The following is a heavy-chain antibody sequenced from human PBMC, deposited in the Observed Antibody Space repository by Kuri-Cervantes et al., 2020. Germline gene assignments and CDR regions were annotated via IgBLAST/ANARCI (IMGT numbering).Heavy chain of an antibody. CDR2: INAGNGNT. V-gene: IGHV1-3*01. Sequence: ASVKVSCKASGYTFTGYYMHWVRQAPGQGLEWMGWINAGNGNTKYSQKFQGRVTITRDTSASTAYMELSSLRSEDTAVYYCARDMGLGVVITSGLHAFDIWGQGTTVTVSS. CDR1: GYTFTGYY. CDR3: ARDMGLGVVITSGLHAFDI. D-gene: IGHD3-3*01. J-gene: IGHJ3*02.